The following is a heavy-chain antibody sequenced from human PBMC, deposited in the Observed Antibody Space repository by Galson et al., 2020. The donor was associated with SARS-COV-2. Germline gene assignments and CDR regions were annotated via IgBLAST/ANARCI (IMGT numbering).Heavy chain of an antibody. J-gene: IGHJ5*02. CDR2: ISSSSSYI. D-gene: IGHD3-3*01. Sequence: TGGSLRLSCAASGFTFSSYSMNWVRQAPGKGLEWVSSISSSSSYIYYADSVKGRFTISRDNAKNSLYLQMNSLRAEDTAVYYCARDPRRFLEWLLHNWVDPWGQGTLVTVSS. V-gene: IGHV3-21*01. CDR1: GFTFSSYS. CDR3: ARDPRRFLEWLLHNWVDP.